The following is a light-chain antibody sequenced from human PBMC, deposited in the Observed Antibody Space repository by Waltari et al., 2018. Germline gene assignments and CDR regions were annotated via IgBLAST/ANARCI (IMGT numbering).Light chain of an antibody. CDR2: WAS. J-gene: IGKJ2*01. V-gene: IGKV4-1*01. CDR1: QSVLYSSNNKNY. CDR3: HQYFSTPHT. Sequence: DIVMTQSQDSLAVSLGERATINCKSSQSVLYSSNNKNYLAWYQQKPGEPPQLLIYWASTRESGVPDRFSGSGSGTDFTLTISSLQAEDVAVYYCHQYFSTPHTFGQGTKLEIK.